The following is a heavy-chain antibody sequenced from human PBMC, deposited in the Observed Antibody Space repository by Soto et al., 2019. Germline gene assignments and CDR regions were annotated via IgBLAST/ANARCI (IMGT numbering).Heavy chain of an antibody. Sequence: SVKVSCKASGGTLSSYAISWVRQAPGQGLEWMGGIIPIFGTANYAQKFQGRVTITADESTSTAYMELSSLRSEDTAVYYCATMDTAMVYYGMDVWGQGTTVTVSS. J-gene: IGHJ6*02. D-gene: IGHD5-18*01. V-gene: IGHV1-69*13. CDR2: IIPIFGTA. CDR3: ATMDTAMVYYGMDV. CDR1: GGTLSSYA.